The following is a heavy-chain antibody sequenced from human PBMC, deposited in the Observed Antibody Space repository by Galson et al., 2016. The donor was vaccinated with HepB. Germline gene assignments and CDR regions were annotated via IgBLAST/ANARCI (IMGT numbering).Heavy chain of an antibody. V-gene: IGHV6-1*01. Sequence: CAISGDSVSSNSAAWNWIRQSPSRGLEWLGRTCYKSKWHNDYAPSVKSRITISPDTSKNLFSLQLHSVTPEDTAVYYCARGETAPATDWYFALWGRGTLVTVSS. D-gene: IGHD2-15*01. CDR1: GDSVSSNSAA. CDR2: TCYKSKWHN. J-gene: IGHJ2*01. CDR3: ARGETAPATDWYFAL.